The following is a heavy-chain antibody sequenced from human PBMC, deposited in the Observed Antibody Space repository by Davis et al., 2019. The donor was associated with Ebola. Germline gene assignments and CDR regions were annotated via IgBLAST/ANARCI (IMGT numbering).Heavy chain of an antibody. CDR3: ARDQGNY. Sequence: MPSETLSLTCTVSGGSISSYYWSRIRQPPGKGLEWIGYIYYSGSTNYNPSLKSRVTISVDTSKNQFSLKLSSVTAADTAVYYCARDQGNYWGQGTLVTVSS. J-gene: IGHJ4*02. CDR2: IYYSGST. D-gene: IGHD6-13*01. CDR1: GGSISSYY. V-gene: IGHV4-59*01.